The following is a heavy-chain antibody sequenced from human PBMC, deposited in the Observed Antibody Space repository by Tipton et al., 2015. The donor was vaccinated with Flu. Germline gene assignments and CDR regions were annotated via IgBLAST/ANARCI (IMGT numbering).Heavy chain of an antibody. V-gene: IGHV4-39*01. J-gene: IGHJ3*01. D-gene: IGHD3-3*01. CDR2: VYYSGST. Sequence: TLSLTCTVSGGSISSGNHYWGWIRQPPGKGLEWIGSVYYSGSTYYNPSLKSRVTISVDMSKNQLSLKLRSVTAADTAVYYCVARLGLWGYDSWSDYPQAGVFDLSGQGTMVTVSS. CDR1: GGSISSGNHY. CDR3: VARLGLWGYDSWSDYPQAGVFDL.